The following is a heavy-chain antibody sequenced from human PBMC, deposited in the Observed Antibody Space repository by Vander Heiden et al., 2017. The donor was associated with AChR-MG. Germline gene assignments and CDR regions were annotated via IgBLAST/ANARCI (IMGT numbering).Heavy chain of an antibody. J-gene: IGHJ5*02. V-gene: IGHV7-4-1*02. Sequence: QVQLVQSGSELQKPGASVKISCRASGYTFTSYPMNWVRQAPGQGLEWMGGTSHTGNPTNAQGFTGRFVFSLDTSVSTAYLQITSLKAEDTAVYYCARGDWFDPWGQRTLVTVSS. CDR1: GYTFTSYP. CDR3: ARGDWFDP. CDR2: TSHTGNP.